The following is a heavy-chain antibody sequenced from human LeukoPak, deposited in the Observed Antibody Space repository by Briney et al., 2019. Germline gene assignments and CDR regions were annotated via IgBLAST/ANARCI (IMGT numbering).Heavy chain of an antibody. CDR1: GFTVSSNY. CDR3: AKDSMGHSSGWFSWFDP. D-gene: IGHD6-19*01. Sequence: GGSLRLSCAASGFTVSSNYMSWVRQAPGKGLEWVSVIYSGGSTYYADSVKGRFTISRDNSKNTLYLQMNSLRAEDTAVYYCAKDSMGHSSGWFSWFDPWGQGTLVTVSS. CDR2: IYSGGST. J-gene: IGHJ5*02. V-gene: IGHV3-66*01.